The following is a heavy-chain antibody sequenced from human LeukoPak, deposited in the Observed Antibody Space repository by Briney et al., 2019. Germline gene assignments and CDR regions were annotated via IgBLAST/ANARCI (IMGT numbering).Heavy chain of an antibody. J-gene: IGHJ4*02. D-gene: IGHD2-21*02. CDR1: GGSISSYY. CDR3: ARAAYCGGDCFGALDY. Sequence: SGTLSLTCTVSGGSISSYYWSWIRQPPGKGLEWIGYIYYSGSTNYNPSLKSRVTISVDTSKNQFSLKLSSVTAADTAVYYCARAAYCGGDCFGALDYWGQGTLVTVSS. V-gene: IGHV4-59*01. CDR2: IYYSGST.